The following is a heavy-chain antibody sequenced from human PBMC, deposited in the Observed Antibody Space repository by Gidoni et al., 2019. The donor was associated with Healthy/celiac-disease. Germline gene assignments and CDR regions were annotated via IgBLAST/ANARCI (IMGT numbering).Heavy chain of an antibody. V-gene: IGHV1-46*03. D-gene: IGHD1-26*01. CDR3: ARESQEGIVGATGLSY. CDR2: INPSGGST. CDR1: GYTFTSYY. Sequence: QVQLVQSGAEVKKPWASVKVSCKASGYTFTSYYMHWVRQAPGQGLEWMGIINPSGGSTSYAQKFQGRVTMTRDTSTSTVYMELSSLRSEDTAVYYCARESQEGIVGATGLSYWGQGTLVTVSS. J-gene: IGHJ4*02.